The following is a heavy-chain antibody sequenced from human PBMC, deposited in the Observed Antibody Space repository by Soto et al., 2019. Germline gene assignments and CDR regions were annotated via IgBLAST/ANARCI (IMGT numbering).Heavy chain of an antibody. CDR2: IRFDGSNE. V-gene: IGHV3-33*01. CDR1: GGIFHGYG. D-gene: IGHD1-7*01. J-gene: IGHJ4*02. CDR3: ARDGIGGTVFRGYLDY. Sequence: QEQLVESGGGVVQPGTSLRLSCAVPGGIFHGYGMHWVRQAPGKGLEWVAIIRFDGSNEEYADSVKGRFTISRDNSKNTLYLQMSTLEAEDTAVYYCARDGIGGTVFRGYLDYWGRGTVVTVSS.